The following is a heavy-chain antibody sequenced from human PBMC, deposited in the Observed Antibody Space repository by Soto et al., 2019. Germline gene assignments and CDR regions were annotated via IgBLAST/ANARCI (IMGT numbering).Heavy chain of an antibody. D-gene: IGHD3-16*01. CDR2: TYHNGNT. CDR3: ARYPVWDYYYGLYV. CDR1: GDSISTSNW. V-gene: IGHV4-4*02. J-gene: IGHJ6*02. Sequence: QVQLQESGPGLVKPSGTLSLTCAVSGDSISTSNWWTWVRQSPGKGLEWIGETYHNGNTNYNPSMKSRVTISVDKSKNQFSLHLASVTAADTAVYYCARYPVWDYYYGLYVWGQGTTVTVSS.